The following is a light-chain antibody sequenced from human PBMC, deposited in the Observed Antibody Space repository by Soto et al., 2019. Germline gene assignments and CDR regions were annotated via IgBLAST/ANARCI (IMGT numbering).Light chain of an antibody. CDR2: DAS. CDR3: QQRSNWPPYT. V-gene: IGKV3-11*01. CDR1: QSVSSH. J-gene: IGKJ2*01. Sequence: EIVLTQSPATLSWSPGKIATLSFRASQSVSSHLAWYQQKPGQAPRLLIYDASNSATCTPAMFSGSGSGTDFTLTISSLEPEDFAVYYCQQRSNWPPYTFGQGTKREIK.